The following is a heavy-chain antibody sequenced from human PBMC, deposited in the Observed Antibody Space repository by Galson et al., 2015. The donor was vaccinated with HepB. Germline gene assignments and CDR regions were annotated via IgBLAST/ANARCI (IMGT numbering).Heavy chain of an antibody. CDR1: GGTFSSYA. CDR3: ARDSPPGLRANYGMDV. V-gene: IGHV1-69*13. D-gene: IGHD5-12*01. J-gene: IGHJ6*02. CDR2: IIPIFGTA. Sequence: SVKVSCKASGGTFSSYAISWVRQAPGQGLEWMGGIIPIFGTANYAQKFQGRVTITADESTSTAYMELSSLRSEDTAVYYCARDSPPGLRANYGMDVWGQGTTVTVSS.